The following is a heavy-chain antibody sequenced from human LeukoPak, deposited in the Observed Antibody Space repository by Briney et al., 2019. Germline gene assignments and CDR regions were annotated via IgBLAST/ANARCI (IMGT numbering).Heavy chain of an antibody. CDR3: ARDQGEGAFDI. V-gene: IGHV3-21*01. Sequence: GGSLRLSCAASGFTFSSYSMNWVRQAPGKGLEWVSSISSSSSYIYYADSVKGRFTISRDNAKNSLYLQMNSLRAEDTAVYYCARDQGEGAFDIWGQGTMVTVSS. D-gene: IGHD2-21*01. J-gene: IGHJ3*02. CDR1: GFTFSSYS. CDR2: ISSSSSYI.